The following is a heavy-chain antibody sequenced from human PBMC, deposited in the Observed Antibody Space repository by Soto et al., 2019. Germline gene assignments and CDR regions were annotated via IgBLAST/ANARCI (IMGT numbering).Heavy chain of an antibody. J-gene: IGHJ4*02. CDR3: ARYRISGSWSKFDY. V-gene: IGHV4-31*03. D-gene: IGHD6-13*01. CDR1: GVSISSGGYY. Sequence: SETLSLTCTVSGVSISSGGYYWSWIHQHPGKGLQWIGNIYYSGSTNYNPSLKSRIIISLDTSKNQFSLKLSSVTAADTAVYFCARYRISGSWSKFDYWGQGTLVTVSS. CDR2: IYYSGST.